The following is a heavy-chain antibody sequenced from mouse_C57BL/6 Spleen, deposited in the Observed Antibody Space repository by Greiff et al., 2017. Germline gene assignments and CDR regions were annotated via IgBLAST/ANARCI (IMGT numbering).Heavy chain of an antibody. CDR1: GFNIKDDY. CDR2: IDPENGDT. J-gene: IGHJ3*01. V-gene: IGHV14-4*01. Sequence: EVKLVESGAELVRPGASVKLSCTASGFNIKDDYMHWVKQRPEQGLEWIGWIDPENGDTEYASKFQGKATITADTSSNTAYLQLSSLTSEDTAVYYCTPPHYYGTGFAYWGQGTLVTVSA. CDR3: TPPHYYGTGFAY. D-gene: IGHD1-1*01.